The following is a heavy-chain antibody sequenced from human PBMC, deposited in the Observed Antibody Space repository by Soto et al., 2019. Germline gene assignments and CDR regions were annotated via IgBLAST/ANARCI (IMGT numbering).Heavy chain of an antibody. D-gene: IGHD1-26*01. CDR1: GYTFTGYY. CDR2: INPNSGGT. CDR3: ARHGGRWVEDAFDI. V-gene: IGHV1-2*04. Sequence: ASVKVSCKASGYTFTGYYVHWVRQAPGQGREWMGWINPNSGGTNYAQKFQGWVTMTRDTSISTAYMELSRLRSDDTAVYYCARHGGRWVEDAFDIWGQGTMVTVSS. J-gene: IGHJ3*02.